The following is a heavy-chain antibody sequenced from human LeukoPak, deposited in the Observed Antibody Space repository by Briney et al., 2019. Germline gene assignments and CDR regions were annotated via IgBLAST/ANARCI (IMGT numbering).Heavy chain of an antibody. J-gene: IGHJ4*02. D-gene: IGHD6-19*01. Sequence: PSETLSLTCTVSGGSISSSSYYWGWIRQPPGKGLEWIGSIYYSVSTYYNPSLKSRVTISVDTSKNQFSLKLSSVTAADTAVYYCARDSSGWYGAPRTCIDYWGQGTLVTVSS. CDR2: IYYSVST. V-gene: IGHV4-39*07. CDR3: ARDSSGWYGAPRTCIDY. CDR1: GGSISSSSYY.